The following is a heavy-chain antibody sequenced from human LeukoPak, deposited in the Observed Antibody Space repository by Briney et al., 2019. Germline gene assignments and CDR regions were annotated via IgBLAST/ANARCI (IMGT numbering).Heavy chain of an antibody. Sequence: KASETLSLTCTVSGGSISSSSYYWGWIRQPPGKGLEWIGSIYYSGSTYYNPSLKSRVTISVDTSKNQFSLKLSSVTAADTAVYYCAREGIAARVFDYWGQGTLVTVSS. CDR3: AREGIAARVFDY. J-gene: IGHJ4*02. CDR2: IYYSGST. CDR1: GGSISSSSYY. D-gene: IGHD6-6*01. V-gene: IGHV4-39*02.